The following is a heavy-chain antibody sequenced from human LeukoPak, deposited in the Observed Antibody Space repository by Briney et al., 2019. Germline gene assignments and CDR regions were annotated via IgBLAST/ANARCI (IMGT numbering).Heavy chain of an antibody. D-gene: IGHD2-15*01. CDR3: ARDGCGGSCSHHYYYYMDV. J-gene: IGHJ6*03. CDR1: SGSISSSNYY. CDR2: ISTIGIT. V-gene: IGHV4-61*02. Sequence: PSETLSLTCTVSSGSISSSNYYWSWIRQPAGKGLEGIGRISTIGITNYDPSLNSRVNISIDTSKNQSSLKVSSVTAADTAVYSCARDGCGGSCSHHYYYYMDVWGKGPTVTISS.